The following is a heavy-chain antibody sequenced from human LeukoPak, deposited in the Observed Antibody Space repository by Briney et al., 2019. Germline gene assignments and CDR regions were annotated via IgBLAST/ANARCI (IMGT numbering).Heavy chain of an antibody. CDR3: VRGAGGPRNYVLDY. V-gene: IGHV3-74*01. CDR1: GFTFSGYW. J-gene: IGHJ4*02. CDR2: LNSDGTTI. D-gene: IGHD3-10*02. Sequence: GGSLRLSYVASGFTFSGYWMHWVRQAPGMGLVWVSRLNSDGTTINYADSVKGGFTISRDNAKNTVYLQMSGLRDDDTALYFCVRGAGGPRNYVLDYWGQGALVSVSS.